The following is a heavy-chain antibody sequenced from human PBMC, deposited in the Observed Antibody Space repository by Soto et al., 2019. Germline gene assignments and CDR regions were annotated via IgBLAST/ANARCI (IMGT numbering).Heavy chain of an antibody. CDR2: IYWDDDK. J-gene: IGHJ4*02. CDR1: GFSLSTSGVG. V-gene: IGHV2-5*02. D-gene: IGHD3-22*01. Sequence: QITLKESGPTLVKPTQTLTLTCTFSGFSLSTSGVGVGWIRQPPGKALEWLALIYWDDDKRYSPSLKSRFTITKDTSKNQVVLTMTNMDPVDTAKYYCAHRLYDSSGYSFDYWGQGTLVTVSS. CDR3: AHRLYDSSGYSFDY.